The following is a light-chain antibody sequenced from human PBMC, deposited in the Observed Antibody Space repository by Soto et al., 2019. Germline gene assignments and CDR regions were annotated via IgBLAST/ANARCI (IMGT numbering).Light chain of an antibody. V-gene: IGLV1-51*01. J-gene: IGLJ1*01. Sequence: QSVLTQPPSVSAAPGQKVTISCSGSSSNIGHNYVFWYQQFPGTAPKLIVYEGTKRPSGVSNRFSGSKSGNPASLTISGLQAEDEANYYCCSYAGTATVFGTGTKLTVL. CDR2: EGT. CDR1: SSNIGHNY. CDR3: CSYAGTATV.